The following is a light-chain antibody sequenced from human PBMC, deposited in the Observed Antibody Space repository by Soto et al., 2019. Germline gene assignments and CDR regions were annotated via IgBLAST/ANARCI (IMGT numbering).Light chain of an antibody. V-gene: IGKV4-1*01. CDR2: WAS. CDR1: QSLLYSSNNKNY. CDR3: QQYGSSPLYT. J-gene: IGKJ2*01. Sequence: DIVMTQSPDSLAVSLGERATLNCKSSQSLLYSSNNKNYLAWYQQKPGQPPKLLIYWASIRESGVPDRFSGSGSGTDFSLTISRLEPEDFAVYYCQQYGSSPLYTFGQGTKLEIK.